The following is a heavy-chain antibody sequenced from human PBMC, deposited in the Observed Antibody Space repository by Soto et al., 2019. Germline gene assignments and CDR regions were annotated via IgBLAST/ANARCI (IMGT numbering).Heavy chain of an antibody. V-gene: IGHV3-7*03. CDR1: GFTFSSYW. CDR2: IKQDGSEK. D-gene: IGHD3-3*01. J-gene: IGHJ4*02. CDR3: ARDTSLEWLPLPYFDY. Sequence: LRLSCAASGFTFSSYWMSWVRQAPGKGLEWVDNIKQDGSEKYYVDSVKGRFTISRDNAKNSLYLQMNSLRAEDTAVYYCARDTSLEWLPLPYFDYWGQGTLVTVSS.